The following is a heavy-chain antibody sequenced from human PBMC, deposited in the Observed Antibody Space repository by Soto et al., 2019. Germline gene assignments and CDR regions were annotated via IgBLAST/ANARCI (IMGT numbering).Heavy chain of an antibody. D-gene: IGHD1-26*01. CDR3: AKDIEWELLFFDY. CDR2: ISGSGGST. V-gene: IGHV3-23*01. Sequence: PGGSLRLSRAASGFTFSSYAMSWVRQAPGKGLEWVSAISGSGGSTYYADSVKGRFTISRDNSKNTLYLQMNSLRAEDTAVYYCAKDIEWELLFFDYWGQGTLVTVSS. J-gene: IGHJ4*02. CDR1: GFTFSSYA.